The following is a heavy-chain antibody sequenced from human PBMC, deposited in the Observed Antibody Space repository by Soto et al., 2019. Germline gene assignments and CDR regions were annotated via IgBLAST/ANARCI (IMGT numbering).Heavy chain of an antibody. CDR2: IYYSGST. V-gene: IGHV4-59*01. D-gene: IGHD5-18*01. J-gene: IGHJ6*02. CDR1: GGSISSYY. Sequence: PSETLSLTYTVSGGSISSYYGSWIRQPPGKGLEWIGYIYYSGSTNYNPSLKSRVTISVDTSKNQFSLKLSSVTAADTAVYYCARVTAMVSYYYYYGMDVWGQGTTVTVSS. CDR3: ARVTAMVSYYYYYGMDV.